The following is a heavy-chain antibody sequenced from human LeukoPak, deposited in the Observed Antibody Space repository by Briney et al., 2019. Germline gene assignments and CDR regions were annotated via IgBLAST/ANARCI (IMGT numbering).Heavy chain of an antibody. CDR1: GFTFDNYG. V-gene: IGHV3-20*04. CDR2: INWNGGSI. J-gene: IGHJ3*02. CDR3: ARDQMVQWLANNDAFDI. Sequence: GGSLRLSCAASGFTFDNYGMSWVRLAPGKGLEWVSGINWNGGSIGYAHSVKGRFTISRDNAKNSLYLQMNSLRAEDTALYYCARDQMVQWLANNDAFDIWGQGTMVTVSS. D-gene: IGHD6-19*01.